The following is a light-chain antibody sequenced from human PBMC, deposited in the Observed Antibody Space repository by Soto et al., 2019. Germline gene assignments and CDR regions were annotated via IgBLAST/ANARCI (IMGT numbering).Light chain of an antibody. J-gene: IGLJ1*01. Sequence: QSALTQPASVSGSPGQSITISCTGTSSDVGGYNYVFWYQQHPGKAPKLMIYDVSKRPSGVPDRFSGSKSGNTASLTISGLQAEDEADYYCCSYAGRYTYVFGTGTKATVL. CDR1: SSDVGGYNY. CDR2: DVS. CDR3: CSYAGRYTYV. V-gene: IGLV2-11*01.